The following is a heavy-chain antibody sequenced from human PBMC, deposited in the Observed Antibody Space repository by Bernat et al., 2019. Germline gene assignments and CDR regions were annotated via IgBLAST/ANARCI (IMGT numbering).Heavy chain of an antibody. CDR1: GFTFSDPY. CDR2: IRNKADSYTT. V-gene: IGHV3-72*01. D-gene: IGHD4/OR15-4a*01. Sequence: EVQLVESGGGLVQPGGSLRLSCVASGFTFSDPYMDWVRQAPGKWLEWVGRIRNKADSYTTEYAASVKGRFTISRDDSRNSLYLQMNSLNTEDTAVYFCARGGANHAFDIWGQGTMVTVSS. J-gene: IGHJ3*02. CDR3: ARGGANHAFDI.